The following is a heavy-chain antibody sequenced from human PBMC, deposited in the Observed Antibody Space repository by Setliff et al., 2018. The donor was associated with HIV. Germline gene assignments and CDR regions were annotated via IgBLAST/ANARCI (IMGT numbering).Heavy chain of an antibody. D-gene: IGHD6-25*01. CDR1: GGTFSGHY. V-gene: IGHV4-34*01. J-gene: IGHJ4*02. CDR2: IHPSGNT. Sequence: SETLSLTCAVYGGTFSGHYWSWIRQPPGQGLDWIGEIHPSGNTYYNPSLQSRVTISVDTSKNQFSLNLSSVTAADTAVYYCARGLDSAKIHYWGQGTLGTSPQ. CDR3: ARGLDSAKIHY.